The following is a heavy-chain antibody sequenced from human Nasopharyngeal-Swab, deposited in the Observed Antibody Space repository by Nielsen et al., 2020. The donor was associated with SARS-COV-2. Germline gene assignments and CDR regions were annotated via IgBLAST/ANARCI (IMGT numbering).Heavy chain of an antibody. J-gene: IGHJ4*02. CDR1: GFTFTSCA. D-gene: IGHD1-26*01. CDR2: IVVGSGNT. Sequence: SVKVSCKASGFTFTSCAVKWVRQARGQRLEWIGWIVVGSGNTNYAQKFQERVTITRDMSTSTAYMELSSLRSEDTAVYYCAAGLGRRFDYWGQGTLVTVSS. CDR3: AAGLGRRFDY. V-gene: IGHV1-58*01.